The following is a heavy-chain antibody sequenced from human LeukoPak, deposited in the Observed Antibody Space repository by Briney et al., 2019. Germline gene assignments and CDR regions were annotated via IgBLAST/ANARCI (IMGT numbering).Heavy chain of an antibody. V-gene: IGHV3-23*01. CDR2: ITTSGAGT. J-gene: IGHJ4*02. D-gene: IGHD6-13*01. CDR3: AIGQQPYLFDY. Sequence: PGGSLRLSCAASGFAFTNYDRSWIRQAPGKGLEWVSSITTSGAGTYYPDFVKGRFTISRDNSKNTLYLQMNSLRAEDTAVFYCAIGQQPYLFDYWGQGTLVTVSS. CDR1: GFAFTNYD.